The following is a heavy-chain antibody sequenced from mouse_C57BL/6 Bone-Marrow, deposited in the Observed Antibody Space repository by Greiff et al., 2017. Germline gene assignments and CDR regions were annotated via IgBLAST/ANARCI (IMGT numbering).Heavy chain of an antibody. Sequence: VQRVESGAELARPGASVKLSCKASGYTFTSYGISWVKQRTGQGLEWIGEIYPRSGNTYYNEKFKGKATLTADKSSSTAYMELRSLTSEASAVYFCARDIYYYTGYAMDYWGQGTSVTVAS. CDR2: IYPRSGNT. J-gene: IGHJ4*01. D-gene: IGHD1-1*01. CDR3: ARDIYYYTGYAMDY. CDR1: GYTFTSYG. V-gene: IGHV1-81*01.